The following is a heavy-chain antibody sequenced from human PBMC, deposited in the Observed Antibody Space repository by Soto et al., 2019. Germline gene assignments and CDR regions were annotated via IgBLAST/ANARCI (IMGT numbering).Heavy chain of an antibody. CDR3: ARGLSPYCTNGVCPLDY. CDR2: ISSSSSTI. J-gene: IGHJ4*02. Sequence: GGSLRLSCAASGFTFSSYSMNWVRQAPGKGLEWVSYISSSSSTIYYADSVKGRFTISRDNAKNSLYLQMNSLRAEDTAVYYCARGLSPYCTNGVCPLDYWGQGTLVTVSS. D-gene: IGHD2-8*01. CDR1: GFTFSSYS. V-gene: IGHV3-48*01.